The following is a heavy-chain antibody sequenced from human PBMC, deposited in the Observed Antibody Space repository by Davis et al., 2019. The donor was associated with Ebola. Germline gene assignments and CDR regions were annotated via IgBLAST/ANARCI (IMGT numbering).Heavy chain of an antibody. J-gene: IGHJ3*02. Sequence: GSLRLSCAVSGGSISSSNWWSWVRQPPGKGLEWIGEIYHSGSTNYNPSLKSRVTISVDKSKNQFSLKLSSVTAADTAVYYCARVGWFHILDIWGQGTMVTVSS. CDR3: ARVGWFHILDI. CDR2: IYHSGST. V-gene: IGHV4-4*02. D-gene: IGHD2-15*01. CDR1: GGSISSSNW.